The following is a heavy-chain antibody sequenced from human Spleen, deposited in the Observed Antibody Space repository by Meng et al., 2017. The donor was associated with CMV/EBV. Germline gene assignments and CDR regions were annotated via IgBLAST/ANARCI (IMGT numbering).Heavy chain of an antibody. V-gene: IGHV4-61*01. Sequence: SETLSLTCTVVGGSVSSGSYYWSWTRQPPGKGLEWIGHIYHSGSTNYNPSLKNRVIIAVDRSKNQFSLKLGSVTAADTSVYYCVKGQSYYSLTGYYPLLDAFDIWGQGTMVTVSS. J-gene: IGHJ3*02. CDR3: VKGQSYYSLTGYYPLLDAFDI. CDR2: IYHSGST. D-gene: IGHD3-9*01. CDR1: GGSVSSGSYY.